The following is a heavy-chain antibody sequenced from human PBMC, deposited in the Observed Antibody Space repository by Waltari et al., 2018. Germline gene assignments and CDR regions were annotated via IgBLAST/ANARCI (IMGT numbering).Heavy chain of an antibody. J-gene: IGHJ3*02. D-gene: IGHD1-26*01. CDR3: ARDVWRSGSYRNDAFDI. V-gene: IGHV1-46*01. CDR1: GYTFTSYY. CDR2: INPSGGST. Sequence: QVQLVQSGAEVKKPGASVKVSCKASGYTFTSYYMHWVRQAPGQGLEWMGIINPSGGSTSYAQKFQGRVTMTRDTSTSTVYMELSSLRAEDTAVYYCARDVWRSGSYRNDAFDIWGQGTMVTVSS.